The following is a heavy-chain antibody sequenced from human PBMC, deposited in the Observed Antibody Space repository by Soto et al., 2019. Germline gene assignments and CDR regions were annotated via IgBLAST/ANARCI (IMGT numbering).Heavy chain of an antibody. CDR2: IIPIFGTA. CDR1: GGTFSSYA. Sequence: SVKVSCKASGGTFSSYAISWVRQAPGQGLEWMGGIIPIFGTANYAQKFQGRVTITADESTSTAYMELSSLRSEDTAVYYCARVAVATAYFDYWGQGTLVTVSS. J-gene: IGHJ4*02. V-gene: IGHV1-69*13. CDR3: ARVAVATAYFDY. D-gene: IGHD5-12*01.